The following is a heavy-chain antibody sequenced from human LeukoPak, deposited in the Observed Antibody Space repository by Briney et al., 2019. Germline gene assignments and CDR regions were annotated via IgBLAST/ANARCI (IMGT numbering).Heavy chain of an antibody. CDR2: IYSGGST. CDR1: GFTVSSNY. Sequence: PGGSLRLSCAASGFTVSSNYMSWVRQAPGKGLEWVSVIYSGGSTYYADSVKGRFTISRDNSKNTLYLQMNSLRAEDTAVYYCTTWPAAHLKFDYWGQGSLVTVSS. V-gene: IGHV3-66*01. CDR3: TTWPAAHLKFDY. J-gene: IGHJ4*02. D-gene: IGHD2-2*01.